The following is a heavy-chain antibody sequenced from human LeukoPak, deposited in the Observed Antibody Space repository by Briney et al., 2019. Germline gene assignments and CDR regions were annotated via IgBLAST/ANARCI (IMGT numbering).Heavy chain of an antibody. J-gene: IGHJ3*02. Sequence: GGSLRLSCAASGFTFSDSYMSWIRQAPGKGLEWVSYISSGGSTIYYADSVKGRFTISRDKAKNSLYLQMNSLRAEDTAVYYCARNKRADIWGQGTMVTVSS. CDR2: ISSGGSTI. CDR3: ARNKRADI. V-gene: IGHV3-11*04. D-gene: IGHD1/OR15-1a*01. CDR1: GFTFSDSY.